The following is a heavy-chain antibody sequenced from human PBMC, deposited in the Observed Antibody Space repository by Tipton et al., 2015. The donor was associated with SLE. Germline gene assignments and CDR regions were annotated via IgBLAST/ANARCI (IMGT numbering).Heavy chain of an antibody. D-gene: IGHD3-16*01. CDR3: ARWARGFDY. Sequence: LRLSCAVYGGSFSGYYWSWIRQPPGKGLEWIGEINHSGRTNYNPSLKSRVTISVDTSKNQFSLKLSSVTAADTAVYYCARWARGFDYWGQGTLVTVSS. J-gene: IGHJ4*02. CDR1: GGSFSGYY. V-gene: IGHV4-34*01. CDR2: INHSGRT.